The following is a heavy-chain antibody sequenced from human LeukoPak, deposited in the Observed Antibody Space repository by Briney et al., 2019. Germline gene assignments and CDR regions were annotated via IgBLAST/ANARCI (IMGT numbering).Heavy chain of an antibody. V-gene: IGHV4-4*02. CDR2: ISLSGHT. J-gene: IGHJ4*02. CDR3: SRESGAFSPFGY. CDR1: GGSISRTNW. Sequence: SGTLSLTCDVSGGSISRTNWWSWVRQSPGQGLVWIGEISLSGHTNYNPSLQSRVTMSLDESKNQVSLDLASVTDADTAVYYCSRESGAFSPFGYWGQGTLVTVHS. D-gene: IGHD1-26*01.